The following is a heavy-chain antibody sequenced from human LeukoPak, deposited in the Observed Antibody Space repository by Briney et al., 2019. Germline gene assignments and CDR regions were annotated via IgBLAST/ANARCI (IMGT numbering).Heavy chain of an antibody. D-gene: IGHD5-18*01. CDR3: ARDIPQRGYNYGYDY. CDR2: ISGSSYT. CDR1: GFTFSDYY. V-gene: IGHV3-11*06. Sequence: VGSLRLSCAASGFTFSDYYMSWIRQAPGKGLEWVSYISGSSYTNYADSVKGRFTISRDNAKNSLYLQMNSLRAEDTAVYYCARDIPQRGYNYGYDYWGQGTLVTVSS. J-gene: IGHJ4*02.